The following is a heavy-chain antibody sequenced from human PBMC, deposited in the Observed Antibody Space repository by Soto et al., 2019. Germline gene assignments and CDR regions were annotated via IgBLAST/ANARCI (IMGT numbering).Heavy chain of an antibody. V-gene: IGHV1-69*13. D-gene: IGHD3-9*01. J-gene: IGHJ5*02. CDR1: GGTFSSYA. Sequence: SVKVSCKASGGTFSSYAISWVRQAPGQGLEWMGGIIPIFGTANYAQKFQGRVTITADESTSTAYMELSSLRSEDTAVYYCARVPRDYDILTGYSAGWFDPWGQGTLVTVSS. CDR3: ARVPRDYDILTGYSAGWFDP. CDR2: IIPIFGTA.